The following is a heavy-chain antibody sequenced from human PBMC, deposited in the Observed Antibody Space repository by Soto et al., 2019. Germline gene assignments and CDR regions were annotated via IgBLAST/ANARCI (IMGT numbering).Heavy chain of an antibody. D-gene: IGHD2-21*02. J-gene: IGHJ4*02. CDR2: IWYDGSNK. V-gene: IGHV3-33*01. CDR1: EFTFSSYG. CDR3: ARDLGRLPCEY. Sequence: QVQLVESGGGVLQPGRSLRLSCAASEFTFSSYGMHWVRQAPGKGLEWVAVIWYDGSNKYYADSVKGRFTISRDNSKNTLYLQMNSLRAEDTAVYYCARDLGRLPCEYWGQGNLVTVSS.